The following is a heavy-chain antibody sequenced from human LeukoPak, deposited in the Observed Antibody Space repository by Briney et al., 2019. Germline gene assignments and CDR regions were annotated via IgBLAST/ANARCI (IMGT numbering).Heavy chain of an antibody. Sequence: PPETLSLTCTVSGGSISSYHCSWIWQPAGKGLEWIGRIHTSGSTNYNPSLKGRVTISVDTSKNQFSLKLSSVTAADTAVYYCAREVWSGYYVSYYFDYWGQGTLVTVSS. V-gene: IGHV4-4*07. J-gene: IGHJ4*02. CDR2: IHTSGST. CDR3: AREVWSGYYVSYYFDY. D-gene: IGHD3-3*01. CDR1: GGSISSYH.